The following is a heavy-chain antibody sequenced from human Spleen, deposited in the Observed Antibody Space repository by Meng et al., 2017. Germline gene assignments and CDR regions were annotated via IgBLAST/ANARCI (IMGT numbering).Heavy chain of an antibody. V-gene: IGHV3-66*02. CDR2: IYSGGNT. CDR3: VKAESSWGGYYFDI. Sequence: GESLKISCAASGFTVSHNYMSWVRQAPGEGLEWVSVIYSGGNTYYADSVKGRFTISRDNSKNTVFLQINSLRVEDTAVYYCVKAESSWGGYYFDIWGQGTLVTVSS. D-gene: IGHD2-15*01. CDR1: GFTVSHNY. J-gene: IGHJ4*02.